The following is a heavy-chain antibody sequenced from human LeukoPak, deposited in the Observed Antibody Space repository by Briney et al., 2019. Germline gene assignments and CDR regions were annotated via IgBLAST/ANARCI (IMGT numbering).Heavy chain of an antibody. CDR2: INHSGST. Sequence: KASQTLSLTCTVSGGSISSGASDWGWIRQHPKRGLEWVGYINHSGSTYYNPSLGSRVTMSVDTSKNQFSLKLGSVTAADSAVYYCARAARQGFTMIVVPFFYFDLWGRGTLVTVSS. CDR1: GGSISSGASD. J-gene: IGHJ2*01. CDR3: ARAARQGFTMIVVPFFYFDL. V-gene: IGHV4-31*03. D-gene: IGHD3-22*01.